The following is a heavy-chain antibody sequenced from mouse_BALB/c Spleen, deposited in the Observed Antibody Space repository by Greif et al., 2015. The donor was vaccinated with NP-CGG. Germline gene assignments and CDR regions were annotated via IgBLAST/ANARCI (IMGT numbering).Heavy chain of an antibody. CDR1: GFTFSSYG. J-gene: IGHJ2*01. CDR2: INSNGGST. D-gene: IGHD2-3*01. Sequence: EVNVVESGGGLVQPGGSLKLSCAASGFTFSSYGMSWVRQTPDKRLELVATINSNGGSTYYPDSVKGRFTISRDNAKNTLYLQMSSLKSEDTAMYYCARDGYYDYWGQGTTLTVSS. V-gene: IGHV5-6-3*01. CDR3: ARDGYYDY.